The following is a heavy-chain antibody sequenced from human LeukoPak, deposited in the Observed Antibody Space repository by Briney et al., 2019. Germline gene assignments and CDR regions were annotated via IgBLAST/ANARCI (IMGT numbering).Heavy chain of an antibody. CDR1: GGSISSYY. CDR2: VYYSGST. D-gene: IGHD2-15*01. Sequence: SETLSLTCTVSGGSISSYYWSWIRQPPGKGLEWIGYVYYSGSTNYNPSLKSRVTISVDTSKNQFSLKLSSVTAADTAVYYCARGWRRYAFDIWGQGTMVTVSS. CDR3: ARGWRRYAFDI. J-gene: IGHJ3*02. V-gene: IGHV4-59*01.